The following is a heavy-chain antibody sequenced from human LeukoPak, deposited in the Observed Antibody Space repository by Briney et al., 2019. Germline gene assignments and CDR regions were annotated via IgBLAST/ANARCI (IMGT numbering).Heavy chain of an antibody. CDR1: GGSFSGYY. V-gene: IGHV4-34*01. D-gene: IGHD3-22*01. J-gene: IGHJ4*02. CDR2: INHSGST. CDR3: ARQTRGYYYDSSGYYRY. Sequence: SETLSLTCAVYGGSFSGYYWSWIRQPPGKGLEWIGEINHSGSTNYNPSLKSRVTISVDTSKNQFSLKLSSVTAAGTAVYYCARQTRGYYYDSSGYYRYWGQGTLVTVSS.